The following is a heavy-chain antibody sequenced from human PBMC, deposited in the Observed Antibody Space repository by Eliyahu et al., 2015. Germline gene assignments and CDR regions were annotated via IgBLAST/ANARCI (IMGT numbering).Heavy chain of an antibody. CDR2: IYSGGST. J-gene: IGHJ6*02. CDR1: GXXVSSXY. D-gene: IGHD3-22*01. CDR3: AREKIDYYYGMDV. Sequence: EVQLVESGGGLIQPGGSLRLSCAASGXXVSSXYXXWVRQAPGKGLEWVSVIYSGGSTYYADSVKGRFTISRDNSKNTLYLQMNSLRAEDTAVYYCAREKIDYYYGMDVWGQGTTVTVSS. V-gene: IGHV3-53*01.